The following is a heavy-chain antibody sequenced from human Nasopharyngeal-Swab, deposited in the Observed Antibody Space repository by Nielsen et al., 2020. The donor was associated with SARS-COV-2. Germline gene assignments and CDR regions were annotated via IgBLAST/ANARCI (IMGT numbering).Heavy chain of an antibody. CDR1: GFTFSTYA. CDR2: IRVSGDTT. CDR3: AKDQYSSSSVDYYYGMDV. Sequence: VGSLRLSCTASGFTFSTYAMTWVRQSPGKGLEWVSSIRVSGDTTYYADSVKGRFTISRDNSKSTLYLQMNSLRAEDTALYYCAKDQYSSSSVDYYYGMDVWGQGTTVTVSS. D-gene: IGHD6-6*01. V-gene: IGHV3-23*01. J-gene: IGHJ6*02.